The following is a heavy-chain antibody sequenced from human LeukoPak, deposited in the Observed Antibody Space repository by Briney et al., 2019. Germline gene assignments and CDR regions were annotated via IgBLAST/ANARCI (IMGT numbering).Heavy chain of an antibody. CDR1: GGSITSGSFY. D-gene: IGHD3-10*01. J-gene: IGHJ5*02. Sequence: SETLSLTCTVSGGSITSGSFYWAWLRQSAGKGLEWIGRIYSSGITNYNPSLKSRLTMSIDTSKSQFFLNLSSLTAADTAVYYCARGITGRGRFDPWGQGTLVTVSS. V-gene: IGHV4-61*02. CDR3: ARGITGRGRFDP. CDR2: IYSSGIT.